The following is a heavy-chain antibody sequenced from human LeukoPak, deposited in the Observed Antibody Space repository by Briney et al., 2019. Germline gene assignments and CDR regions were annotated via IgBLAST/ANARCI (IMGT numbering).Heavy chain of an antibody. D-gene: IGHD6-19*01. CDR2: FGPEDGET. V-gene: IGHV1-24*01. CDR3: ARDMGIAVAGSSRNWFDP. J-gene: IGHJ5*02. Sequence: ASVKVSCKVSGYTLTELSMHWVRQAPGKGLEWMGGFGPEDGETIYAQKFQGRVTMTRDTSTSTVHMELSSLRSEDTAVYYCARDMGIAVAGSSRNWFDPWGQGTLVTVSS. CDR1: GYTLTELS.